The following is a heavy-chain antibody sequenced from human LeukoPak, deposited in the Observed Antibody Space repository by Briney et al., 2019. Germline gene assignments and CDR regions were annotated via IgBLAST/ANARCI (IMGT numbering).Heavy chain of an antibody. Sequence: SETLSLTCAVYGGSFSGYYWSWIRQPPGKGLEWIGEINHSGSTNYNPSLKSRVTISVDTSKNQFSLKLSSVTAADTAVYYCARRGRGRDKLLWFGELLRGGYYFDYWGQGTLVTVSS. V-gene: IGHV4-34*01. CDR2: INHSGST. J-gene: IGHJ4*02. CDR3: ARRGRGRDKLLWFGELLRGGYYFDY. CDR1: GGSFSGYY. D-gene: IGHD3-10*01.